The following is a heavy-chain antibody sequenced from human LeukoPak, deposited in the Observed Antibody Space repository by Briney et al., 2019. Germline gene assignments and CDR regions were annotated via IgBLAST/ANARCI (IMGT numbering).Heavy chain of an antibody. CDR2: IKSKTDGGTT. J-gene: IGHJ4*02. Sequence: NPGGSLRLSCAASGFTFSNAWMSWVRQAPGKGLEWVGRIKSKTDGGTTDYAAPVKGRFTISRDDSKNTLYLQMNSLKTEDTAVYYCTTEHVGGTMPSDYWGQGTLVTVSS. CDR3: TTEHVGGTMPSDY. V-gene: IGHV3-15*01. CDR1: GFTFSNAW. D-gene: IGHD3-16*01.